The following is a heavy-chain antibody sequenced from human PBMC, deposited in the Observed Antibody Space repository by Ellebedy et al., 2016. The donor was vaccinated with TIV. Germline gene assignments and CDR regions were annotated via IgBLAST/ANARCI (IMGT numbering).Heavy chain of an antibody. CDR2: IYSGGST. D-gene: IGHD2-8*02. V-gene: IGHV3-53*01. CDR3: AKDVRYTTGWGGALDI. Sequence: PGGSLRLSCAASGFTVSSNYMTWVRQAPGKGLEWVSVIYSGGSTYYADSVKGRFTISIDNSRNTLYLQMNSLRGEDTAVYFCAKDVRYTTGWGGALDIWGQGAMVTVSS. J-gene: IGHJ3*02. CDR1: GFTVSSNY.